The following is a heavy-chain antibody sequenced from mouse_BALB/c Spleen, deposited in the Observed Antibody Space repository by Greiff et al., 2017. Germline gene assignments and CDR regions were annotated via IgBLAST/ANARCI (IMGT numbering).Heavy chain of an antibody. CDR2: IDPFNGGT. CDR1: GYSFTSYY. J-gene: IGHJ1*01. Sequence: VQLQQSGPELMKPGASVKISCKASGYSFTSYYMHWVKQSHGKSLEWIGYIDPFNGGTSYNQKFKGKATLTVDKSSSTAYMHLSSLTSEDSAVYYCARGGITSYWYFDVWGAGTTVTVSS. CDR3: ARGGITSYWYFDV. V-gene: IGHV1S135*01. D-gene: IGHD1-1*01.